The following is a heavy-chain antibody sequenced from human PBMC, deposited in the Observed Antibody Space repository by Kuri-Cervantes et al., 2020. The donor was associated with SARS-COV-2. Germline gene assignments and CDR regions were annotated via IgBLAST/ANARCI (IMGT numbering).Heavy chain of an antibody. Sequence: SGPTLVKPTQTLTLTCTFSGFSLSTSGVGVGWIRLPPGKALEWLALIYWNDEKRYSPSLESRLIITKDTSKNQVVLTMTYLDPVDTATYYCAHSSSGYSSSWPLHFDYWGQGTLVTVSS. CDR1: GFSLSTSGVG. CDR3: AHSSSGYSSSWPLHFDY. V-gene: IGHV2-5*01. J-gene: IGHJ4*02. CDR2: IYWNDEK. D-gene: IGHD6-13*01.